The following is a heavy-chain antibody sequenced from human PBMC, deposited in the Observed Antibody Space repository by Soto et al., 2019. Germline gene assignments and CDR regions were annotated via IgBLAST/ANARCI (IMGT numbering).Heavy chain of an antibody. CDR3: ARRYGWAFDI. V-gene: IGHV4-59*08. Sequence: QVQLQESGPGLVKPSETLSLTCTVSGGSISSYYWSWIRQPPGKGLEWIGYIYYSGSTNYNPSLKRRVTISVDTSKNQFSLKLSSVTAADTAVYYCARRYGWAFDIGGQGTMVTVSS. D-gene: IGHD2-15*01. CDR2: IYYSGST. J-gene: IGHJ3*02. CDR1: GGSISSYY.